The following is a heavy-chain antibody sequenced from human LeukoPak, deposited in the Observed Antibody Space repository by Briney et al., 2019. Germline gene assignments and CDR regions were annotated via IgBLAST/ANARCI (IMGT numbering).Heavy chain of an antibody. D-gene: IGHD2-2*01. CDR1: GFTFRSYW. V-gene: IGHV3-23*01. Sequence: GGSLRFPCAASGFTFRSYWMHWAGQAPGKGRVWVSSISGSVGSTYYTDSVKGRVTTSRENSKNTMYLQMNSLRADDTAVYYCAKGGGIVVVPAAADYWGQGTLVSVSS. J-gene: IGHJ4*02. CDR2: ISGSVGST. CDR3: AKGGGIVVVPAAADY.